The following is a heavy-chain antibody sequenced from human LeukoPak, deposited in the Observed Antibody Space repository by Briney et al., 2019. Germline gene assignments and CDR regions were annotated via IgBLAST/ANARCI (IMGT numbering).Heavy chain of an antibody. CDR3: ARRLGGEFDY. CDR1: GFTFSSYS. V-gene: IGHV3-21*01. CDR2: ISSSSSYV. Sequence: GGSLRLSCAASGFTFSSYSMNWVRQAPGKGLEWVSSISSSSSYVYYADSVKGRFTISRDNAKNSLYLQMNSLRAEDTAVYYCARRLGGEFDYWGQGTLVTVSS. D-gene: IGHD3-10*01. J-gene: IGHJ4*02.